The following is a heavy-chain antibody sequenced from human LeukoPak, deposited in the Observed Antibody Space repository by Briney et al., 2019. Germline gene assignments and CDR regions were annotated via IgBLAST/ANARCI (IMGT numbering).Heavy chain of an antibody. J-gene: IGHJ3*02. CDR3: ARGGFFYDSSGYPIDAFDI. Sequence: ASVKVSCKASGYTFTGYYMHWVRQAPGQGLEWMGWINPNSGGTNYAQKFQGRVTMTRDTSISTAYMELSRLTSDDTAVYYCARGGFFYDSSGYPIDAFDIWGQGTMVTVSS. V-gene: IGHV1-2*02. D-gene: IGHD3-22*01. CDR2: INPNSGGT. CDR1: GYTFTGYY.